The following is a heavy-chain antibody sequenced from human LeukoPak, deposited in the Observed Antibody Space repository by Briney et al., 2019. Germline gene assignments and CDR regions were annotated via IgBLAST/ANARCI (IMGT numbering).Heavy chain of an antibody. CDR1: GYTFTNCG. D-gene: IGHD1-26*01. CDR3: ARGSGSYGYFDY. Sequence: GASVKVSFKTSGYTFTNCGISWVRQAPGQGLEWMGWISAYNGNTNYAQKLQGRVTMTTDTSTSTAYMELRSLRSDDTAVYYCARGSGSYGYFDYWGQGTLVTVSS. V-gene: IGHV1-18*01. CDR2: ISAYNGNT. J-gene: IGHJ4*02.